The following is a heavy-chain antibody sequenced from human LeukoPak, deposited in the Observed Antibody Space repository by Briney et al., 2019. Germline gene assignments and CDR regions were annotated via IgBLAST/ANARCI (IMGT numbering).Heavy chain of an antibody. CDR1: GGSFSGYY. J-gene: IGHJ4*02. Sequence: PSETLSLTCAVYGGSFSGYYWSWIRQPPGKGLEWIGEINHSGSTNYNPSLKSRVTISVDTSKNQFSLKLSSVTAADTAVYYCALGAAAAIFDYWGQGTLVTVSS. D-gene: IGHD6-13*01. V-gene: IGHV4-34*01. CDR3: ALGAAAAIFDY. CDR2: INHSGST.